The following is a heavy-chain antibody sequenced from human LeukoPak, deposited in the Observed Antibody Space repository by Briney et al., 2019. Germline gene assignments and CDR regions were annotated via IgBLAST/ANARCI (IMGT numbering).Heavy chain of an antibody. V-gene: IGHV3-23*01. CDR3: AKGRKYYDFWSGYCRFDY. Sequence: PGGSLRLSCAASGFTFSSYAMSWVRQAPGKGLEWVSTVSGSGDSTYYTDSVKGRFTISRDNSKNTLYLQMNSLRAEDTAVYYCAKGRKYYDFWSGYCRFDYWGQGTLVTVSS. CDR1: GFTFSSYA. J-gene: IGHJ4*02. CDR2: VSGSGDST. D-gene: IGHD3-3*01.